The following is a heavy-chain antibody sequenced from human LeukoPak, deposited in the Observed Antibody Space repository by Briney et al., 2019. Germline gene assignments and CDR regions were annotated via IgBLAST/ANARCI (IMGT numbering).Heavy chain of an antibody. D-gene: IGHD2/OR15-2a*01. Sequence: GKPLGLSCAASRFTFSRYGIHWVRQAPGKGLEWLAHMSPDGIHEFYADSVEGRFTISRDSSRDTMYLQMDSLRAEDTAVYYCARDNTWSLDYWGQGTLVTVSS. CDR1: RFTFSRYG. J-gene: IGHJ4*02. V-gene: IGHV3-30*03. CDR2: MSPDGIHE. CDR3: ARDNTWSLDY.